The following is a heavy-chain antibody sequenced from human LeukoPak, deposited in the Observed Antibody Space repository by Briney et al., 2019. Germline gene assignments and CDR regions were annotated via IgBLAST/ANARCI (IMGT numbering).Heavy chain of an antibody. CDR3: AREVVIFPDYYYYGMDV. J-gene: IGHJ6*02. CDR2: ISRSGDTL. CDR1: GFPFGDYY. V-gene: IGHV3-11*01. D-gene: IGHD2/OR15-2a*01. Sequence: GGSLRLSCAAFGFPFGDYYMTWIRQAPGKGLEWISYISRSGDTLYYADSVEGRFTISRDNAKNSLFLQMNSLRVDDTAVYYCAREVVIFPDYYYYGMDVWGQGTTVTVSS.